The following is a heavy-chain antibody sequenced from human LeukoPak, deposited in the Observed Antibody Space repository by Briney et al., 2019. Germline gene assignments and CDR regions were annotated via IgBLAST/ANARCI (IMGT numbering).Heavy chain of an antibody. D-gene: IGHD3/OR15-3a*01. J-gene: IGHJ4*02. Sequence: SETLSLTCTVSGGSISSYYWSWIRQPPGKGLEWIGYIYYSGNTHYNPSLKSRVAISLDTSKNQFSLKLSSVTAADTAVYYCARQSKSIGLYYFDYRGQGTLVPVSS. V-gene: IGHV4-59*08. CDR2: IYYSGNT. CDR1: GGSISSYY. CDR3: ARQSKSIGLYYFDY.